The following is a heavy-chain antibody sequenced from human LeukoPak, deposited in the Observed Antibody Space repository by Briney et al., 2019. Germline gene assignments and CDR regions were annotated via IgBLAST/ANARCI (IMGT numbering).Heavy chain of an antibody. CDR1: GGSFSGYY. CDR2: INHGGST. CDR3: ASTAVAGTSDY. J-gene: IGHJ4*02. Sequence: SETLSLTCAVYGGSFSGYYWSWIRQPPGKGLEWIGEINHGGSTNYNPSLKSRVTISVDTSKNQFSLKLSSVTAADTAVYYCASTAVAGTSDYWGQGTLVTVSS. D-gene: IGHD6-19*01. V-gene: IGHV4-34*01.